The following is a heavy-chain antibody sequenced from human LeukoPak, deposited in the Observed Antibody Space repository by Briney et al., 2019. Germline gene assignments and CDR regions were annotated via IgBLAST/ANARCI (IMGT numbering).Heavy chain of an antibody. D-gene: IGHD4-17*01. J-gene: IGHJ6*03. V-gene: IGHV1-2*02. CDR2: INPNTGDT. CDR3: ARDYGDYDRYYHYYYMDV. CDR1: GYTFTGYY. Sequence: ASVKVSCKASGYTFTGYYMHWVRQAPGQGLEWMGWINPNTGDTHYAQKFQGRVTMTRDTSISTAYMELSRLRSDDTAVYYCARDYGDYDRYYHYYYMDVWGKGTTVTVSS.